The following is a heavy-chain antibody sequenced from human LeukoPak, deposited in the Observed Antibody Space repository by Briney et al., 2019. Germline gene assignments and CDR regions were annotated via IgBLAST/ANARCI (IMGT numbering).Heavy chain of an antibody. D-gene: IGHD3-22*01. J-gene: IGHJ4*02. CDR2: IYYSGST. V-gene: IGHV4-59*01. Sequence: SETLSLTCTVSGGSISSYYWSWIRQPPGKGLEWIGYIYYSGSTNYNPSLKSRVTISVDTSKNQFSLKLSSVTAEDTAVYYCARDRSGYYRPNFNYWGQGTLVTVSS. CDR1: GGSISSYY. CDR3: ARDRSGYYRPNFNY.